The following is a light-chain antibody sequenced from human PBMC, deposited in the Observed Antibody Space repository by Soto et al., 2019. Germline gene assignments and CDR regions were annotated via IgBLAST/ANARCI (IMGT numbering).Light chain of an antibody. CDR3: QKRGNWPQ. Sequence: IVLTQSPATLSFSPCDTATLSCRASQSISNYLACYQHKPGQAPRLLIFDASNRATGIPARFSGSGSGTDFTLTISGLEPEDFAIYYCQKRGNWPQFGQGTRLEIK. CDR1: QSISNY. J-gene: IGKJ5*01. V-gene: IGKV3-11*01. CDR2: DAS.